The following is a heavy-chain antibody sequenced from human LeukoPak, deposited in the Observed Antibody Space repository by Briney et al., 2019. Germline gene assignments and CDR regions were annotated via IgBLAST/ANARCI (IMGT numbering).Heavy chain of an antibody. CDR3: AVPMTSESAFDI. J-gene: IGHJ3*02. V-gene: IGHV1-2*02. CDR2: INPNSGGT. Sequence: ASVKVSCKASGYTFTCYYTHWVRQAPGQGLEWMGWINPNSGGTNYAQKFQGRVTMTRDTSISTAYMELSRLRSDDTAVYYCAVPMTSESAFDIWGQGTMVTVSS. CDR1: GYTFTCYY.